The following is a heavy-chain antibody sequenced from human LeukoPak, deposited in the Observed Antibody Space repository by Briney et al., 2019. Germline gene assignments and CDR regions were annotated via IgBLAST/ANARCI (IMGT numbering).Heavy chain of an antibody. Sequence: GGSLRLSCAASGFTFSSYAMSWVRQAPGKGLEWVSAISGSGGSTYYADSVKGRFTISRDNSKNTLYLQMNSLRAEDTAVYYCAKTGYSYGGGRRLLVFPLNYRGQGTLVTVSS. V-gene: IGHV3-23*01. CDR1: GFTFSSYA. CDR3: AKTGYSYGGGRRLLVFPLNY. D-gene: IGHD5-18*01. J-gene: IGHJ4*02. CDR2: ISGSGGST.